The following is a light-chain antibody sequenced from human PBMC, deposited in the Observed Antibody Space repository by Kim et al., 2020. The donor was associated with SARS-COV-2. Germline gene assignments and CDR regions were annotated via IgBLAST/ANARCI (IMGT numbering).Light chain of an antibody. J-gene: IGLJ7*01. Sequence: GRTVTSSCTRSSGGMASNYVQGYQQRAGSSPTTVIYEDSQRPSGVPDRFSGSSDSTSDSASLTISELETENEADYYCQSYDSCNAVFGGGTQLAVL. V-gene: IGLV6-57*01. CDR3: QSYDSCNAV. CDR1: SGGMASNY. CDR2: EDS.